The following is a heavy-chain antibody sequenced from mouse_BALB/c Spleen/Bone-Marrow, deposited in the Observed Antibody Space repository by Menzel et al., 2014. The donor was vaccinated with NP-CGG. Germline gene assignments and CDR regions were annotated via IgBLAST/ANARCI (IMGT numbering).Heavy chain of an antibody. Sequence: VQGVESGAELMKPGASVTISCKATGYIFSSYWIEWIKQRPGHGLEWIREILPGSGNTNYNEKFRDKATFTAETSSNIAYMQLSSLTSEDSAVYYCSRRAHYFGSGLDYWGQGTTLTVSS. J-gene: IGHJ2*01. CDR1: GYIFSSYW. CDR2: ILPGSGNT. CDR3: SRRAHYFGSGLDY. D-gene: IGHD1-1*01. V-gene: IGHV1-9*01.